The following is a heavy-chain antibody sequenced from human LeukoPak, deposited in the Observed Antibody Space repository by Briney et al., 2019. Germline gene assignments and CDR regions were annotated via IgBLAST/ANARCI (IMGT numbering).Heavy chain of an antibody. V-gene: IGHV1-69*05. Sequence: SVKVSCKASGYTFTGYYMHWVRQAPGQGLEWMGGIIPIFGTANYAQKFQGRVTITTDESTSTAYMELSSLRSEDTAVYYCAIKRGYSYPIDYWGQGTLVTVSS. CDR1: GYTFTGYY. D-gene: IGHD5-18*01. J-gene: IGHJ4*02. CDR2: IIPIFGTA. CDR3: AIKRGYSYPIDY.